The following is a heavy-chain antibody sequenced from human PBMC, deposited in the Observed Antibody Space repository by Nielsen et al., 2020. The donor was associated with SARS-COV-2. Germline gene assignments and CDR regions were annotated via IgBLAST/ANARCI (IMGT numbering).Heavy chain of an antibody. CDR3: ARMYRSGSYSLAYYYYYGMDV. J-gene: IGHJ6*02. CDR1: GFTFSSYS. Sequence: GESLKISCAASGFTFSSYSMNWVRQAPGKGLEWVSYISSSSSTIYYADSVKGRFTISRDNATNSLYLQMNSLRDEDTAVYYCARMYRSGSYSLAYYYYYGMDVWGQGTTVTVSS. V-gene: IGHV3-48*02. CDR2: ISSSSSTI. D-gene: IGHD3-10*01.